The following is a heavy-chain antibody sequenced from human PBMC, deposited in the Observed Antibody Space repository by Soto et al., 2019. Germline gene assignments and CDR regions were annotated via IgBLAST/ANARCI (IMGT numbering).Heavy chain of an antibody. D-gene: IGHD3-9*01. CDR2: ISGSGGST. CDR3: AKALSFDWFPGGAFDM. CDR1: GFTFSSYA. Sequence: PGGSLRLSCAASGFTFSSYAMSWVRQAPGKGLEWVSAISGSGGSTYYADSVKGRFTISRDNSKNTLYLQMNSLRAEDTAVYYCAKALSFDWFPGGAFDMWGQGTLVTVSS. V-gene: IGHV3-23*01. J-gene: IGHJ3*02.